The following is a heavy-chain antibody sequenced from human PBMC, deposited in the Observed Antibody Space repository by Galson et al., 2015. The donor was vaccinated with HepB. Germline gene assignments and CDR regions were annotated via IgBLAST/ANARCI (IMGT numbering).Heavy chain of an antibody. CDR1: GFTFRIYG. D-gene: IGHD3-10*01. CDR3: VKDVGRDLFGPGA. J-gene: IGHJ5*02. Sequence: SLRLSCAASGFTFRIYGMSWVRQAPGKGLEWVSGIDGSGDRPESADSVQGRFIVSRAKSKNTLYLQISGLRVEDTAKYYCVKDVGRDLFGPGAWGKGTLVTVSS. V-gene: IGHV3-23*01. CDR2: IDGSGDRP.